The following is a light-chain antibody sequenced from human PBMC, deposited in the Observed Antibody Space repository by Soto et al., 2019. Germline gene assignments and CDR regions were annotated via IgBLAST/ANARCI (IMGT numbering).Light chain of an antibody. CDR1: QSVSSN. CDR2: AAS. V-gene: IGKV3-15*01. CDR3: QQNNNWPPIT. J-gene: IGKJ5*01. Sequence: EIVMTQSPATLSVSPGERATLSCRASQSVSSNLAWYQQKPGQAPRLLIYAASTRATGVPARFSGSGSGTEFILTISSLQSEDFAVYYCQQNNNWPPITLGQGTRLEIK.